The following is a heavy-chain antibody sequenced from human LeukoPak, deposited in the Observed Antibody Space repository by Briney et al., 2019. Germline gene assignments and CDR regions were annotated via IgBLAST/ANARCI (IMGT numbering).Heavy chain of an antibody. V-gene: IGHV3-30-3*01. J-gene: IGHJ4*02. CDR2: ILSDGTHK. CDR1: GFTFNNYA. CDR3: AKGGIRGNYYFDS. D-gene: IGHD3-10*01. Sequence: PGGSLRLSCAASGFTFNNYALHWVRQAPGKGLEWVAVILSDGTHKYYADSVKGRFTISSDKSTNTLFLHMDSLRPEDTAVYSCAKGGIRGNYYFDSWGQGTPVTVSS.